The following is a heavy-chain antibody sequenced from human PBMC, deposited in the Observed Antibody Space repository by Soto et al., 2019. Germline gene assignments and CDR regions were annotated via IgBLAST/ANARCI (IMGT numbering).Heavy chain of an antibody. CDR3: ARSYCSAGRCYSFNY. V-gene: IGHV4-39*01. CDR2: IFYSGST. J-gene: IGHJ4*02. CDR1: GGSISTSSYY. Sequence: SETLSLTCTVSGGSISTSSYYWGWIRQPPGKGLEWIGSIFYSGSTFYNPSLKGRVTISVDTSKNQFSLKLTSVTAADTAVFYCARSYCSAGRCYSFNYWGLGTLVTAPQ. D-gene: IGHD2-15*01.